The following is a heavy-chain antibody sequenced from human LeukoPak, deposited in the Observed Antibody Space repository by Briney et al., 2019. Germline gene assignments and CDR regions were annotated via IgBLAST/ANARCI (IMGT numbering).Heavy chain of an antibody. CDR3: ARSQNTATDY. V-gene: IGHV4-34*01. J-gene: IGHJ4*02. D-gene: IGHD5-18*01. CDR1: GGSFSGYY. Sequence: SETLSLTCAVYGGSFSGYYWSWIRRPPGKGLEWIGEINHSGSTNYNPSLKSRVTISVDTSKNQFSLKLSSVTAADTAVYYCARSQNTATDYWGQGTLVTVSS. CDR2: INHSGST.